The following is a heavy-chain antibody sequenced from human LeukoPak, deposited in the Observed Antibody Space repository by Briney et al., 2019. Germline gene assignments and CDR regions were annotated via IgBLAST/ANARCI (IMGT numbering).Heavy chain of an antibody. D-gene: IGHD4-11*01. V-gene: IGHV4-38-2*02. J-gene: IGHJ6*03. CDR2: IYHSGST. Sequence: SETLSLTCTVSGYSISSGYYWGWIRQPPGKGLEWIGSIYHSGSTNYNPSLKSRVTISVDTSKNQFSLKLSSVTAADTAVYYCARATTVTTPHYYYYYYMDVWGKGTTVTVSS. CDR3: ARATTVTTPHYYYYYYMDV. CDR1: GYSISSGYY.